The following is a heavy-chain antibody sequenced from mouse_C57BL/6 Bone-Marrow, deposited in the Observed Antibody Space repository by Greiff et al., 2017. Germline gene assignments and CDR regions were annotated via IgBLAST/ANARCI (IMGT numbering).Heavy chain of an antibody. V-gene: IGHV1-74*01. Sequence: QVQLQQSGAELVKPGASVKVSCKASGYTFTSYWMHWVKQRPGQGLEWIGRIHPSDSVTNYNQKFKGKATLTVDKSSSTAYMQLSSLTSEDSAVYYCAIGGSRAWFAYWGQGTLVTVSA. CDR2: IHPSDSVT. CDR1: GYTFTSYW. CDR3: AIGGSRAWFAY. J-gene: IGHJ3*01. D-gene: IGHD1-1*01.